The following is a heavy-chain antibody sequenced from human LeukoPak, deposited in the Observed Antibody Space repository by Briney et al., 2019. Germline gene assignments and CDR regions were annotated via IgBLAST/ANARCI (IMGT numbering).Heavy chain of an antibody. V-gene: IGHV3-48*01. CDR2: ISSSSSTI. CDR3: AREGWNHYYYYMDV. Sequence: PGGSLRLSCAASGFTFSSYSMNWVRQAPGKGLEWVSYISSSSSTIYYADSVKGRFTISRDNAKNSLYLQMNSLTAEDTAVYYCAREGWNHYYYYMDVWGKGTTVTVSS. J-gene: IGHJ6*03. CDR1: GFTFSSYS. D-gene: IGHD1-1*01.